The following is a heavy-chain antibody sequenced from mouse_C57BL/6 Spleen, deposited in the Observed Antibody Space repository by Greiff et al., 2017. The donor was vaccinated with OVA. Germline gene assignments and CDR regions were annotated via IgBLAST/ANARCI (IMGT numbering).Heavy chain of an antibody. J-gene: IGHJ2*01. V-gene: IGHV1-53*01. CDR1: GYTFTSYW. Sequence: QVQLQQPGTELVKPGASVKLSCKASGYTFTSYWMHWVKQRPGQGLEWIGNINPSNGGTNYNEKFKSKATLTVDKSSSTAYMQLSSLTSEDSAVYYGAREGYYGSPFDYWGQGTTLTVSS. D-gene: IGHD1-1*01. CDR2: INPSNGGT. CDR3: AREGYYGSPFDY.